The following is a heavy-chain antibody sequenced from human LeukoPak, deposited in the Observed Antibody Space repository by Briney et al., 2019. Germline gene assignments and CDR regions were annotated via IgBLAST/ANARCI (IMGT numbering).Heavy chain of an antibody. J-gene: IGHJ5*02. CDR2: IYVGGAT. V-gene: IGHV3-53*05. CDR3: ARDPPP. CDR1: GSTVSYSH. Sequence: PGGSLRLSCAASGSTVSYSHMSWVRQAPGKGLEWVSYIYVGGATYYADSVRGRFTISRDNSKNTLYLQMNSLRAEDTAVYYCARDPPPWGQGTLVTVSS.